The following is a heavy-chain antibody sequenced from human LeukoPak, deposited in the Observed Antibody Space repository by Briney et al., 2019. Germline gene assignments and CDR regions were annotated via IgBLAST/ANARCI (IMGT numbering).Heavy chain of an antibody. CDR3: ERLGYFDWSSYGMDV. CDR1: GGSIRSSSSNYY. J-gene: IGHJ6*02. Sequence: SEAPSLTCTVSGGSIRSSSSNYYWGWIRQSPGKGLEWIGTIYYSGSTYYNPSLKSRVTISVDTSKNQFSLRLSSVTAADTAVYYCERLGYFDWSSYGMDVWGQGTTVTVSS. D-gene: IGHD3-9*01. V-gene: IGHV4-39*07. CDR2: IYYSGST.